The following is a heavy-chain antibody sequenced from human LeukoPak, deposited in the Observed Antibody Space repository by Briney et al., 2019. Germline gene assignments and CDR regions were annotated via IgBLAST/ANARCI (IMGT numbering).Heavy chain of an antibody. J-gene: IGHJ3*02. Sequence: GKSLKISCKGSGYSFTSYWIGWVRQMPGKGLEWMGIIYPGDSDTRYSPSFQGQVTISADKSISTAYLQWSSLKASDTAMYYCARRGAYYYGSGSPGAFDIWGQGTMVTVSS. V-gene: IGHV5-51*01. CDR1: GYSFTSYW. CDR3: ARRGAYYYGSGSPGAFDI. CDR2: IYPGDSDT. D-gene: IGHD3-10*01.